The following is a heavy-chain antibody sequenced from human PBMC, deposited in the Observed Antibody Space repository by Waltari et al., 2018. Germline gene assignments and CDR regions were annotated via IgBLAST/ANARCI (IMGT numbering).Heavy chain of an antibody. D-gene: IGHD3-3*01. CDR1: GYSIRSGYY. V-gene: IGHV4-38-2*01. CDR2: IYHSGST. J-gene: IGHJ6*02. Sequence: QVQLQESGPGLVKPSDTLSLTCAVSGYSIRSGYYWGWIRQPPGKGLEWSGSIYHSGSTYYNPSLKSRVTISVDTSKNQFSLKLSSVTAADTAVYYCASTIFGGYGMDVWGQGTTVTVSS. CDR3: ASTIFGGYGMDV.